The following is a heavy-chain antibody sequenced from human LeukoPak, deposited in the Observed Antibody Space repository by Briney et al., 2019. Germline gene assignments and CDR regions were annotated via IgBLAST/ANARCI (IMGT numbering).Heavy chain of an antibody. V-gene: IGHV3-30-3*01. CDR1: GFTFSNAW. J-gene: IGHJ5*02. CDR2: ISYDGSNK. D-gene: IGHD4-17*01. CDR3: ARDFFTTVTSSWFDP. Sequence: GGSLRLSCAASGFTFSNAWMSWVRQAPGKGLEWVAVISYDGSNKYYADSVKGRFTISRDNSKNTLYLQMNSLRAEDTAVYYCARDFFTTVTSSWFDPWGQGTLVTVSS.